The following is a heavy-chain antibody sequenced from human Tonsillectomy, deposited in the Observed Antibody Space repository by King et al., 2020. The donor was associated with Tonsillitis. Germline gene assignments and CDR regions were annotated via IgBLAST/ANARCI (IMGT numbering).Heavy chain of an antibody. D-gene: IGHD3-22*01. CDR3: ARSTYYYDSSCYYRIYYLDY. Sequence: VQLQESGPGLVKPSQTLSLTCTVSGGSISSGSYYWSWIRQPAGKGLEWIGRIYTSGSTNYNPSLKSRVTISVDTSKNQFSLKLSSVTAADTAVYYCARSTYYYDSSCYYRIYYLDYWGQGTLVTVSS. J-gene: IGHJ4*02. CDR1: GGSISSGSYY. V-gene: IGHV4-61*02. CDR2: IYTSGST.